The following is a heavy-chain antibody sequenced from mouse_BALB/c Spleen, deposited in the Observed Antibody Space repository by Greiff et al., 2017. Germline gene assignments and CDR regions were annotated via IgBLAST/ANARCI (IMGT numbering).Heavy chain of an antibody. CDR3: AGTLGAMDY. J-gene: IGHJ4*01. V-gene: IGHV1-77*01. D-gene: IGHD3-3*01. CDR1: GYTFTDYY. Sequence: QVQLQQSGAELARPGASVKLSCKASGYTFTDYYINWVKQRTGQGLEWIGEIYPGSGNTYYNEKFKGKATLTADKSSSTAYMQLSSLTSEDSAVYFCAGTLGAMDYWGQGTSVTVSS. CDR2: IYPGSGNT.